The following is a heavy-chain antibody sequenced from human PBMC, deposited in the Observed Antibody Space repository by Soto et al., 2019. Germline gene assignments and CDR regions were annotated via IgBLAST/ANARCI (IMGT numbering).Heavy chain of an antibody. CDR2: ISYDGSNK. Sequence: QVQLVESGGGVVQPGRSLRLSCAASGFTFSSYAMHWVRQAPGKGLEWVAVISYDGSNKYYADSVKGRFTISRDNSKNTLYLQMNSLRAEDTAVYCCAREEGWYFDLWGRGTLVTVSS. CDR3: AREEGWYFDL. J-gene: IGHJ2*01. V-gene: IGHV3-30-3*01. CDR1: GFTFSSYA.